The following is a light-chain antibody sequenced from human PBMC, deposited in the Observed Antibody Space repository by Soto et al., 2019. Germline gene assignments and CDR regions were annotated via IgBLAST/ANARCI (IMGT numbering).Light chain of an antibody. CDR3: QQRSNWPPFT. V-gene: IGKV3-11*01. J-gene: IGKJ4*01. CDR2: DAS. Sequence: EIVLTQSPATLSLSPGERATLSCRASQSVSSYLAWYQQKPGQAPRLLIYDASNRATGIPARFSGSGSGTDFTLTLSGLEPDDVAVYYCQQRSNWPPFTFGGGTKVEIK. CDR1: QSVSSY.